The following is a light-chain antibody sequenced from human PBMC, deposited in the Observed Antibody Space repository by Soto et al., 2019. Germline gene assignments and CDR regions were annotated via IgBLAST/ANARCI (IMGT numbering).Light chain of an antibody. CDR1: NSNIGAGYD. J-gene: IGLJ7*01. CDR3: QSYDSSLSGSV. CDR2: GNN. V-gene: IGLV1-40*01. Sequence: QSVLTQPPSVSGAPGQRVTISCTGSNSNIGAGYDVHWYQQLPGTAPKLLIYGNNNRPSGVPDRFSGSKSGTSASLAIIGLQAEDEADYYCQSYDSSLSGSVFGGGTQLTVL.